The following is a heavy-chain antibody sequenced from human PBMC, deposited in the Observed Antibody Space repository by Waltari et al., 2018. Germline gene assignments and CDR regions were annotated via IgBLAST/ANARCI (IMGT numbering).Heavy chain of an antibody. CDR3: ARHGQQQRVTIDY. CDR1: GGSISSSSYY. J-gene: IGHJ4*02. D-gene: IGHD6-13*01. Sequence: QLQLQESGPGLVKPSETLSLTCTVSGGSISSSSYYWGWIRQPPGKGREWIGSIYYSGSTYYNPSLKSRVTISVDTSKNQFSLKLSSVTAADTAVYYCARHGQQQRVTIDYWGQGTLVTVSS. V-gene: IGHV4-39*01. CDR2: IYYSGST.